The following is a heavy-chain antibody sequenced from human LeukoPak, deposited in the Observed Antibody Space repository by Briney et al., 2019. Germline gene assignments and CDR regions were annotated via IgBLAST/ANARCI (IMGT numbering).Heavy chain of an antibody. V-gene: IGHV4-39*01. D-gene: IGHD6-13*01. J-gene: IGHJ4*02. Sequence: SDTLSLTCTVSGDSTSSSTYYWGWIRQPPGRGLEWLGCYYYTGSTYYTPSLKSRVTISVDTSKNQFSLKLSSVTAADTAVYYCARHLYSSTRNPPFDYWGQGTLVTVSS. CDR3: ARHLYSSTRNPPFDY. CDR2: YYYTGST. CDR1: GDSTSSSTYY.